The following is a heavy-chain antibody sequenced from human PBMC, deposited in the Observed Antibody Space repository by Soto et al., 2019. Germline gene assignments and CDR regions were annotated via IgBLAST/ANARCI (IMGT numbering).Heavy chain of an antibody. J-gene: IGHJ3*01. Sequence: QVQLVQSGTEVKTPGASVKVSCHASGYTFTNYATNWVRQAPGQGLERMAWISAYNGKTQHEPFVQDRVTMTTDTSTRTAYMDLTSLRSDDTAVYYCARGGWNYGPGPFDLWGQGTMVTVSS. CDR3: ARGGWNYGPGPFDL. CDR1: GYTFTNYA. V-gene: IGHV1-18*04. D-gene: IGHD1-7*01. CDR2: ISAYNGKT.